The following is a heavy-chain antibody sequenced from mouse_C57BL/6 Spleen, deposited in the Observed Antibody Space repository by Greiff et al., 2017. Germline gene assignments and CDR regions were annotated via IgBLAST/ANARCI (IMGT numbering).Heavy chain of an antibody. CDR1: GYTFTEYT. Sequence: VQLQQSGAELVKPGASVKLSCKASGYTFTEYTIHWVKQRSGQGLEWIGWFYPGSGSIKYNEKFKDKATLTADKSSSTVYMELSRLTSEDSAVYFCARHEVGYYGNYDYAMDYWGQGTSVTVSS. CDR3: ARHEVGYYGNYDYAMDY. J-gene: IGHJ4*01. CDR2: FYPGSGSI. D-gene: IGHD2-1*01. V-gene: IGHV1-62-2*01.